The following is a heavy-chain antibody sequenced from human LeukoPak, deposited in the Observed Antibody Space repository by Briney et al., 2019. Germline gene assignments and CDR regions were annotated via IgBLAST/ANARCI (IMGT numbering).Heavy chain of an antibody. CDR1: GFTFSAYW. J-gene: IGHJ4*02. D-gene: IGHD6-13*01. Sequence: EPGGSLRLSCAASGFTFSAYWMIWVRQAPGKGLEWVASIKQDESEKHYVDSVKGRFTISRDNAKNSLYLQMNSLRAEDTAVYYCVRAGGSSWADYWGQGTLVTVSS. CDR3: VRAGGSSWADY. V-gene: IGHV3-7*01. CDR2: IKQDESEK.